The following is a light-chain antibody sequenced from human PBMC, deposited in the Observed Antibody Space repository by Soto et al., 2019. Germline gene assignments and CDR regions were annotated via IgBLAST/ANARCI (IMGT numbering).Light chain of an antibody. CDR3: GAYASATLI. CDR1: NSDIGAYDY. CDR2: EVT. V-gene: IGLV2-14*01. J-gene: IGLJ2*01. Sequence: QSALTQPASVSGSPGQSITISCTGSNSDIGAYDYVSWYQQHPGKPPHLLIYEVTFRPSGVPNRFSGSKSGNTATLTISGLLTEDEADYDCGAYASATLIFGGGTKLTVL.